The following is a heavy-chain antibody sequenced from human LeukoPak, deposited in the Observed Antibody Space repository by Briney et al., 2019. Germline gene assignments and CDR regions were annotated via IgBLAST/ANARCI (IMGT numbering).Heavy chain of an antibody. CDR1: SDSISSSRFY. CDR2: ISYSGST. CDR3: ASLLSGFISSWCPDYYYGVDV. D-gene: IGHD6-13*01. V-gene: IGHV4-39*01. J-gene: IGHJ6*02. Sequence: SETLSLTCTVSSDSISSSRFYGGWIRQPPGRGLEWIATISYSGSTYYNPSLRSRVTMSIDTSKNQFSLKPSSVTAADTAVYYCASLLSGFISSWCPDYYYGVDVWGQGTTVSVSS.